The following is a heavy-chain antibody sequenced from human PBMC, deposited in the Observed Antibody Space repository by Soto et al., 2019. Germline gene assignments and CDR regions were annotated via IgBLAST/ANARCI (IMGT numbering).Heavy chain of an antibody. V-gene: IGHV1-18*01. Sequence: ASVKVSCKASGYTFTSYGISWVRQAPGQGLEWMGWISAYNGNTNYAQKLQGRVTMTTDTSTSTAYMELRSLRSDDTAVYYCARDGVYYDFWSGYYYYFDYWGQGTLVTVSS. CDR3: ARDGVYYDFWSGYYYYFDY. D-gene: IGHD3-3*01. CDR1: GYTFTSYG. J-gene: IGHJ4*02. CDR2: ISAYNGNT.